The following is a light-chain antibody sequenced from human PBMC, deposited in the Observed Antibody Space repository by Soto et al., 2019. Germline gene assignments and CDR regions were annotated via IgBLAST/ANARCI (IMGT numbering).Light chain of an antibody. Sequence: DIQMTQSPSSLSASVGDRVTITCRASQSISTYLNWYQQKPGKAPKLVIYSASTLQSGVPSMFSGSGSATDFTLTISSLQPADFATYYCQQSYSIPLTFGGGTKVEI. CDR2: SAS. J-gene: IGKJ4*01. V-gene: IGKV1-39*01. CDR3: QQSYSIPLT. CDR1: QSISTY.